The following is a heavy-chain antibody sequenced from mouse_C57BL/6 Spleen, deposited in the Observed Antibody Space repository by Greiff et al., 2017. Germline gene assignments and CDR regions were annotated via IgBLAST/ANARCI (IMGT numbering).Heavy chain of an antibody. D-gene: IGHD1-3*01. V-gene: IGHV1-26*01. CDR3: AFPLTMDY. Sequence: EVQLQQSGPELVKPGASVKISCKASGYTFTDYYMNWVKQSHGKSLEWIGDINPNNGGTSYNQKFKGKATLTVDKSSSTAYMELRSLTSEDSAVYYCAFPLTMDYWGQGTSVTVSS. CDR2: INPNNGGT. CDR1: GYTFTDYY. J-gene: IGHJ4*01.